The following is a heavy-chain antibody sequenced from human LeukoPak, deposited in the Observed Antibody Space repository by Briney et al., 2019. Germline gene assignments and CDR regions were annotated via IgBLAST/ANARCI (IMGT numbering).Heavy chain of an antibody. V-gene: IGHV3-11*01. CDR2: ISGSGTTI. J-gene: IGHJ4*02. Sequence: GGSLRLSCAGSRFTFSDYYMSWIRQAPGKGLEWVSYISGSGTTILYADSVKGRFTISRDNAKNSVYLQMNSLRAEDTALYYCARDRGPAGYLDYWGQGTLVTVSS. CDR1: RFTFSDYY. CDR3: ARDRGPAGYLDY. D-gene: IGHD3-22*01.